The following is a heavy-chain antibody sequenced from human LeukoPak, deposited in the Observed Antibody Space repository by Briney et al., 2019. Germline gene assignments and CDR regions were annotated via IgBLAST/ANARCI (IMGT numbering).Heavy chain of an antibody. J-gene: IGHJ6*02. CDR2: AYYSGST. Sequence: SETLSLTCTVSGGSMSSYYWNWIRQPPGKGLEWIGYAYYSGSTNYNPSLKSRVTISVVTSKGQFSLTLNSVTAADTAVYYCASRSGRNYYGMDVWGQGTRVTVSS. D-gene: IGHD3-10*01. CDR3: ASRSGRNYYGMDV. CDR1: GGSMSSYY. V-gene: IGHV4-59*01.